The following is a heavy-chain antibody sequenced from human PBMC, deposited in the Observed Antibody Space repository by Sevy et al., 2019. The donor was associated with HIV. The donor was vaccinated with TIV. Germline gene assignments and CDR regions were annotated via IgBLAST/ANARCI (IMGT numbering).Heavy chain of an antibody. D-gene: IGHD5-18*01. CDR2: INPNSGDT. CDR1: GYTFTGYY. V-gene: IGHV1-2*02. J-gene: IGHJ4*02. Sequence: ASVKVSCKASGYTFTGYYMHWVRQAPGQGLEWMGWINPNSGDTNYAQNFQGRVTMTRDTSISTAYMELSRLKSDDTAVYYCARDVGGGYSYGTFDYSGQGTLVTVSS. CDR3: ARDVGGGYSYGTFDY.